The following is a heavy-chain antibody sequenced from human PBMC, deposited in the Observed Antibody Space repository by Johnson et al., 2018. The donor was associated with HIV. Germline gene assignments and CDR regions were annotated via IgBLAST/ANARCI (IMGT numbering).Heavy chain of an antibody. CDR1: GFSVSSNY. CDR3: ARGGSSTSLDAFDI. CDR2: ISYDGSNK. V-gene: IGHV3-30-3*01. Sequence: QVQLVESGGGLVQPGGSLRLSCAASGFSVSSNYMTWVRQAPGKGLEWVAVISYDGSNKYYADSVKGRFTISRDNSKNTLYLQMNSLRAEDTAVYYCARGGSSTSLDAFDIWGQGTTVTVSS. D-gene: IGHD2-2*01. J-gene: IGHJ3*02.